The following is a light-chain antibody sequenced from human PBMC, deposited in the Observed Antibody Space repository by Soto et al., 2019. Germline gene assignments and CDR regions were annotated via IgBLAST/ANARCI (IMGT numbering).Light chain of an antibody. CDR3: HQRANWPPT. V-gene: IGKV3-11*01. J-gene: IGKJ2*01. CDR1: QSVSSS. CDR2: DAS. Sequence: EIVLTQSPATLSLSPGERATLSCRASQSVSSSLAWYKQKSGQGPRLLIYDASNRATGIPARFSGSGSGTDITLTISSLEPEDFAVYYCHQRANWPPTFGQGTRLESK.